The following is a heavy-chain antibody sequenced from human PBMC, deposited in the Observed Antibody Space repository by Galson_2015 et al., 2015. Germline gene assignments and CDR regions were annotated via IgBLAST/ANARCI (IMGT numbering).Heavy chain of an antibody. D-gene: IGHD2/OR15-2a*01. V-gene: IGHV3-21*01. J-gene: IGHJ2*01. CDR2: VTSNSRNV. Sequence: SLRLSCAASGFTFSSYSMNWVRRAPGKGLEWVSSVTSNSRNVYYAGSMKGRFTVSRDNAKNSLFLQMNSLRVEDTAVYFCARGGCNSTDCHEDESWYFDLWGRGTLVSVSS. CDR3: ARGGCNSTDCHEDESWYFDL. CDR1: GFTFSSYS.